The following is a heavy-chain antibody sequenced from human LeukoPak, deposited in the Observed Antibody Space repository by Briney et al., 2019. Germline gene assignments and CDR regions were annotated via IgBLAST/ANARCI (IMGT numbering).Heavy chain of an antibody. CDR3: AGDTAIFEY. Sequence: SETLSLTCTVSGVSISSHYWSWIRQSPGKGLEWIGYIFNRGSTNYSPSLKSRVTMSVDASKNQFSLKLSSVTAADTAVYYCAGDTAIFEYWGQGTLVSVSS. J-gene: IGHJ4*02. V-gene: IGHV4-59*11. CDR1: GVSISSHY. D-gene: IGHD5-18*01. CDR2: IFNRGST.